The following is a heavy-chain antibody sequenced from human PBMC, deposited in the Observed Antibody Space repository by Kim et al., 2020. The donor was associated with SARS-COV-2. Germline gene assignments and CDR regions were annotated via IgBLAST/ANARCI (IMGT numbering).Heavy chain of an antibody. CDR1: GYSFTSNW. CDR3: ARLDSSSYRY. V-gene: IGHV5-51*01. CDR2: IFPADSDT. Sequence: GESLKISCKGSGYSFTSNWIAWVRQMPGKGLEWMGIIFPADSDTKYSPSFQGQVTISADKSISTAYLQWSSLKASDTAVYFCARLDSSSYRYWGQGTLVAVSS. J-gene: IGHJ4*02. D-gene: IGHD3-22*01.